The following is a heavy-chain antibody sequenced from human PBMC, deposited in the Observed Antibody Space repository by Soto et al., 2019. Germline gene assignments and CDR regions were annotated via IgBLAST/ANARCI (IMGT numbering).Heavy chain of an antibody. Sequence: WIRQPPGEGLEWIGSIYHTGNAYYNPSLKSRVTISVDTSKNQFSLKLTSVTAADAALYYCARDFFDSSDYTRNWVDPWGQASPATVS. CDR2: IYHTGNA. J-gene: IGHJ5*02. D-gene: IGHD3-22*01. CDR3: ARDFFDSSDYTRNWVDP. V-gene: IGHV4-39*01.